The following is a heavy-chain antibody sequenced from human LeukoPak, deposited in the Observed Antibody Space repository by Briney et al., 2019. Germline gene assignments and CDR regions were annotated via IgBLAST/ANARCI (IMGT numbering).Heavy chain of an antibody. CDR2: ISYDGSNK. Sequence: GGSLRLSCAASGFTFSSYGMHWVRQAPGKGLEWVAVISYDGSNKYYADSVKGRFTISRDNSKNTLYLQMNSLRAEDTAVYYCAKDQSLMVRGVIDYWGQGTLVTVSS. CDR1: GFTFSSYG. J-gene: IGHJ4*02. D-gene: IGHD3-10*01. V-gene: IGHV3-30*18. CDR3: AKDQSLMVRGVIDY.